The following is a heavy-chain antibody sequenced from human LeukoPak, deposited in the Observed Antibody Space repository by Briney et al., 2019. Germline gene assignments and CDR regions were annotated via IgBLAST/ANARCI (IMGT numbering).Heavy chain of an antibody. Sequence: SETLSLXCTVSGGSISSGSHYWGWIRQPPGKGLEWIGSIYYSGTTYYSPSVKSRVTISLDKSKDQFSLKLNFVTAADTAVYYCARQDLAVSGIDYWGQGTLVTVSS. CDR2: IYYSGTT. D-gene: IGHD6-19*01. CDR1: GGSISSGSHY. CDR3: ARQDLAVSGIDY. V-gene: IGHV4-39*01. J-gene: IGHJ4*02.